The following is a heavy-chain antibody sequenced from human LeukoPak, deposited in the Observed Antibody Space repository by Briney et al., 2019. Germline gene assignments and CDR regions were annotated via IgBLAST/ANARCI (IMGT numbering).Heavy chain of an antibody. CDR3: ARDVDSSGRNLFWFDP. CDR1: VFIFSDYY. J-gene: IGHJ5*02. D-gene: IGHD6-19*01. CDR2: IKQDGSEK. V-gene: IGHV3-7*01. Sequence: GGVVRLSCAACVFIFSDYYMRWIRHARGKRVEWVANIKQDGSEKYYVDFVKGRFTISRDNAKNPLYLQMNGLRAEDTAVYYCARDVDSSGRNLFWFDPGGKGPLVTVSS.